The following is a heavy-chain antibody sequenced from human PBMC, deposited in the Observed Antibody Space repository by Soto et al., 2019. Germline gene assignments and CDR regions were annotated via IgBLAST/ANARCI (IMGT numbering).Heavy chain of an antibody. CDR3: AKQNYSLHAFDI. V-gene: IGHV4-39*01. Sequence: SETLSLTCTVSGGSISSSSYYWGWIRQPPGKGLEWIGSIYYSGSTYYNPSLKSRVTISVDTSKNQFSLKLSSVTAADTAVYYCAKQNYSLHAFDIWGKGTMVTV. CDR2: IYYSGST. D-gene: IGHD3-10*01. CDR1: GGSISSSSYY. J-gene: IGHJ3*02.